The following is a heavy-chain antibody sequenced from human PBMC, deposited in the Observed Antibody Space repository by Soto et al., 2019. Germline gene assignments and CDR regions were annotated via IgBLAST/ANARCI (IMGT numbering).Heavy chain of an antibody. Sequence: PSETLSLTCAVSGYSISRGSYWAWIRQPPGKGLEWIASVNHRGSTYYSPSLQSRVTISVDASNNQFSLKLTSVTAADTAMYYCARDDIEASGTTPFDYWGQGALVTVSS. D-gene: IGHD1-1*01. CDR2: VNHRGST. V-gene: IGHV4-38-2*02. CDR1: GYSISRGSY. J-gene: IGHJ4*02. CDR3: ARDDIEASGTTPFDY.